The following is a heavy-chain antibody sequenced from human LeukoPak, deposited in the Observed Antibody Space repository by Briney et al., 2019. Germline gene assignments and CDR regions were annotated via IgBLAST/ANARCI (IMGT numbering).Heavy chain of an antibody. D-gene: IGHD6-19*01. CDR3: AKDASVAGTTTDFDY. CDR1: GFTFSSYA. Sequence: GGSLRLSCAASGFTFSSYAMSWVRQAPGKGLEWVTAISGSGGSTYYADSVKGRFTISRDNSKNTLYLQMNSLRAEDTAVYYCAKDASVAGTTTDFDYWGQGTLVTVSS. CDR2: ISGSGGST. V-gene: IGHV3-23*01. J-gene: IGHJ4*02.